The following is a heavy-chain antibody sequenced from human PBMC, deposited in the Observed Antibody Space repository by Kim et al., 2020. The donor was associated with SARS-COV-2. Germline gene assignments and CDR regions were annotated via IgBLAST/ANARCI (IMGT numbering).Heavy chain of an antibody. J-gene: IGHJ3*02. CDR3: ARGFYDSSGDYVDFFDI. D-gene: IGHD3-22*01. Sequence: ASVKVSCKASGYTFISYAMHWVRQAPGQRLEWMGWTNVGNGKTKYSQNFQDRVTITRDTSASTAYMELSSLRSEDTAVYYCARGFYDSSGDYVDFFDIWGQGTMVTVSS. CDR2: TNVGNGKT. CDR1: GYTFISYA. V-gene: IGHV1-3*01.